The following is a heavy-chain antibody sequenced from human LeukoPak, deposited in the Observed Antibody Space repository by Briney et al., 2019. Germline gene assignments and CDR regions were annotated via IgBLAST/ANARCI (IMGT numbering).Heavy chain of an antibody. CDR1: GFPLSRYS. J-gene: IGHJ4*02. CDR2: ISSSGSAI. V-gene: IGHV3-48*01. D-gene: IGHD2-15*01. CDR3: VRVKGSYFDY. Sequence: SGGSLRLSCAASGFPLSRYSINWVRQAPGKGLEWVSYISSSGSAIYYVDSVKGRFTVSRDNAKNSLFLQMNSPRAEDTAVYYCVRVKGSYFDYWGQGALVTVSS.